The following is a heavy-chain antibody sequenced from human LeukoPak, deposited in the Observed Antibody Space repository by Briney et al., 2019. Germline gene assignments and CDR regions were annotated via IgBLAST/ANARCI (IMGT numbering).Heavy chain of an antibody. CDR3: ARTTYYYDSSGYYYVY. Sequence: ASVKVSCKASGYTFTGYYMHWVRQAPGQGLEWMGWINPNSGGTNYAQKFQGRVTVTRDTSISTAYMELSRLRSDDTAVYYCARTTYYYDSSGYYYVYWGQGTLVTVSS. CDR2: INPNSGGT. V-gene: IGHV1-2*02. J-gene: IGHJ4*02. D-gene: IGHD3-22*01. CDR1: GYTFTGYY.